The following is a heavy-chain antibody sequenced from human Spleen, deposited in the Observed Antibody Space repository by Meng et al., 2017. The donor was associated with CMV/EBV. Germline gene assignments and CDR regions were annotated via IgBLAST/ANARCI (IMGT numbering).Heavy chain of an antibody. CDR3: ARVEGITARTRD. Sequence: CKASGFIFTDYYIHWVRQAPGQGLEWMGYISPNSGGTIYAQNFQGRITMTRDTSITTAYMELSRLRSDDTAIYYCARVEGITARTRDWGQGTLVTSPQ. CDR2: ISPNSGGT. V-gene: IGHV1-2*02. D-gene: IGHD1-20*01. J-gene: IGHJ4*02. CDR1: GFIFTDYY.